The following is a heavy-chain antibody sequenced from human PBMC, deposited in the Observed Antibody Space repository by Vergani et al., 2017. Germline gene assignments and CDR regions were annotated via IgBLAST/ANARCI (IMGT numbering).Heavy chain of an antibody. CDR1: GFTFSDYY. D-gene: IGHD2-21*02. CDR2: ISSSGSTI. V-gene: IGHV3-11*01. CDR3: AKDGAYCGGDCYSAGDAFDI. Sequence: VQLLESGGGLVQPGGSLRLSCAASGFTFSDYYMSWIRQAPGKGLEWVSYISSSGSTIYYADSVKGRFTISRDNSKNTLYLQMNSLRAEDTAVYYCAKDGAYCGGDCYSAGDAFDIWGQGTMVTVSS. J-gene: IGHJ3*02.